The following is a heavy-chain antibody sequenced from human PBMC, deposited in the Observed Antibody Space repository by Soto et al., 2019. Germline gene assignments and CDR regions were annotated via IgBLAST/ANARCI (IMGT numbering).Heavy chain of an antibody. CDR1: GFTFSNYN. J-gene: IGHJ6*02. Sequence: EVQVVESGGGLVKPGGSLRLSCAASGFTFSNYNMNWVRQAPGKGLEWVSYITTSIIYKYYADSVKGRFTISRDNAENSLYLQMNSLRAEDTAVYYCARKGYGDYGPMDVWGQGTTVTVSS. CDR2: ITTSIIYK. CDR3: ARKGYGDYGPMDV. D-gene: IGHD4-17*01. V-gene: IGHV3-21*01.